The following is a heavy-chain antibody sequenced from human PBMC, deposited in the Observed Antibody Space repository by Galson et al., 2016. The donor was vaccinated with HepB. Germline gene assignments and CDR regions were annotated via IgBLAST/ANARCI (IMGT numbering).Heavy chain of an antibody. CDR1: GYTFNSYW. D-gene: IGHD6-19*01. Sequence: QSGAEVKKPGESLKISCKGSGYTFNSYWIGWVRQMPEKGLEWMGIIYPDDSDTTYSPSFQGQVTISADKSISTAYLQWSSLKASDTAMYYCASSVGVAGLDYWGQGTLVTVSS. CDR3: ASSVGVAGLDY. V-gene: IGHV5-51*01. CDR2: IYPDDSDT. J-gene: IGHJ4*02.